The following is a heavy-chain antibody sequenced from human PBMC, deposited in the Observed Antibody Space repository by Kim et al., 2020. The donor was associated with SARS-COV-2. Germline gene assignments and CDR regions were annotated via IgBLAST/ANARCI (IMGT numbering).Heavy chain of an antibody. CDR2: IIPILGIA. CDR1: GGTFSSYA. V-gene: IGHV1-69*04. D-gene: IGHD3-3*01. Sequence: SVKVSCKASGGTFSSYAISWVRQAPGQGLEWMGRIIPILGIANYAQKFQGRVTITADKSTSTAYMELSSLRSEDTAVYYCARDPRYYDFWSGRGWFDPWGQGTLVTVSS. J-gene: IGHJ5*02. CDR3: ARDPRYYDFWSGRGWFDP.